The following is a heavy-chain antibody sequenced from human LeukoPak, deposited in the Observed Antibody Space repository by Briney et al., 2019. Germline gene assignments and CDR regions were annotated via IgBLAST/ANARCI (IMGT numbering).Heavy chain of an antibody. J-gene: IGHJ5*02. Sequence: ASVKVSCKASGYTFTGYYMHWVRQAPGQGLEWMGWVNPNSGGTNYAQKFQGRVTMTRDTSISTAYMELSRLRSDDTAVYYCARDRKRWLQFAPYFDPWGQGTLVTVSS. CDR3: ARDRKRWLQFAPYFDP. V-gene: IGHV1-2*02. D-gene: IGHD5-24*01. CDR1: GYTFTGYY. CDR2: VNPNSGGT.